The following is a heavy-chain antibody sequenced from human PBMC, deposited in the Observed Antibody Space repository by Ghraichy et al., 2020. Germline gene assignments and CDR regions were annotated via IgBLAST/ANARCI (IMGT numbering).Heavy chain of an antibody. Sequence: SETLSLTCTVSGASISSYYWTWIRQPPGKGLEWIGYIYYSGSTNYNPSLKSRVTTSIDTSKNQFSLRLSSVTAADTAVYYCSRPIIGYSSSSLAFYYRGTDVWGQGTTVTVSS. CDR3: SRPIIGYSSSSLAFYYRGTDV. V-gene: IGHV4-59*08. CDR1: GASISSYY. D-gene: IGHD6-6*01. J-gene: IGHJ6*02. CDR2: IYYSGST.